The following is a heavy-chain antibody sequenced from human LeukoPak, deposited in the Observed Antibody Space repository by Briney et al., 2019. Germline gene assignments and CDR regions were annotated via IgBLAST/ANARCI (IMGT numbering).Heavy chain of an antibody. J-gene: IGHJ4*02. Sequence: MASETLSLTCAVYGGSISGYYWSWIRQPPGKGLEWIGEINHSGSTNYNPSLKSRVTISVDTSKNQFSLKLSSVTAADTAVYYCARGPHRDSTVTTVLDYWGQGTLVTVSS. CDR3: ARGPHRDSTVTTVLDY. CDR2: INHSGST. D-gene: IGHD4-17*01. CDR1: GGSISGYY. V-gene: IGHV4-34*01.